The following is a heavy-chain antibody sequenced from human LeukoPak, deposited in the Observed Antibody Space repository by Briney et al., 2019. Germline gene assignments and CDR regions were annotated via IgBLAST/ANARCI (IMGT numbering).Heavy chain of an antibody. D-gene: IGHD5/OR15-5a*01. CDR3: ARGHPMPGRSVSRYYYNYYMDV. V-gene: IGHV4-34*01. Sequence: SETLSLTCAVFGESLTGRYRTWIRQPPGKGLEWIGEINHLGSPNYNPSFKGRVTISGDSSNRFSLTLASVTATDTALYFCARGHPMPGRSVSRYYYNYYMDVWGNGTTVTVSS. CDR1: GESLTGRY. CDR2: INHLGSP. J-gene: IGHJ6*03.